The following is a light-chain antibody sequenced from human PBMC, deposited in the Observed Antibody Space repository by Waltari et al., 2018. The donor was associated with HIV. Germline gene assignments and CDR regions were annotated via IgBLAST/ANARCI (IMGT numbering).Light chain of an antibody. CDR2: KNK. CDR3: AAWDDSLSGYV. V-gene: IGLV1-47*01. J-gene: IGLJ1*01. CDR1: SSNIGSNY. Sequence: QSVLTQPPSASGTPGQRVTISCSGSSSNIGSNYAYWYQQLPGTAPQVLIYKNKQRPSGVADRFAGSKSGTSASLASSGRRSEDEADYYCAAWDDSLSGYVVGTGTKVTVL.